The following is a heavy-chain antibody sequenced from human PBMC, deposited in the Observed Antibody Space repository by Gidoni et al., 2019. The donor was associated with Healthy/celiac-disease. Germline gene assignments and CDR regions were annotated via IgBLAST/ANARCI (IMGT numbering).Heavy chain of an antibody. V-gene: IGHV3-23*01. J-gene: IGHJ4*02. CDR3: AKDSYSSGWYIDY. D-gene: IGHD6-19*01. Sequence: EVQLLESGGGLVQPGGSLRLSCAASGLTVSSYAMSWVRQAPGKGLEWVSAISGSGGSTYYADSVKGRFTISRDNSKNTLYLQMNSLRAEDTAVYYCAKDSYSSGWYIDYWGQGTLVTVSS. CDR2: ISGSGGST. CDR1: GLTVSSYA.